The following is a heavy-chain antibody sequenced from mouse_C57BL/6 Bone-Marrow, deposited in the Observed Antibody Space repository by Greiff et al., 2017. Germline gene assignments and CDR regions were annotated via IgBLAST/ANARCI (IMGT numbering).Heavy chain of an antibody. CDR1: GYTFTSYW. V-gene: IGHV1-59*01. Sequence: QVQLQQPGAELVRPGTSVKLSCKASGYTFTSYWMHWVKQRPGQGLEWIGVIDPSDSYTNYTQKFKGKATLTVDTSSSTAYMQLSSLTSEDSAVYYCARGYFDVWGTGTTVTVSS. CDR3: ARGYFDV. J-gene: IGHJ1*03. CDR2: IDPSDSYT.